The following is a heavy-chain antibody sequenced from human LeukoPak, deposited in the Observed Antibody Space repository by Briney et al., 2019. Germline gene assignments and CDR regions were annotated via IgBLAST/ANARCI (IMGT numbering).Heavy chain of an antibody. CDR2: IYYSGST. V-gene: IGHV4-39*01. J-gene: IGHJ5*02. CDR3: ARQERSHCSSTSCYKRPNWFDP. CDR1: GGSISSSSYY. Sequence: SETLSLTCTVSGGSISSSSYYWGWIRQPPGKGLEWIGSIYYSGSTYYNPSLKSRVTISVDTSKNQFSLELSSVTAADTAVYYCARQERSHCSSTSCYKRPNWFDPWGQGTLVTVSS. D-gene: IGHD2-2*02.